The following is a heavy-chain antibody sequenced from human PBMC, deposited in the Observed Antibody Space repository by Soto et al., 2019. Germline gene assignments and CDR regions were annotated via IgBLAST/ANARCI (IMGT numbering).Heavy chain of an antibody. D-gene: IGHD2-2*01. Sequence: QVQLQESGPGLVKPSQTLSLTCTVSGGSISSGDYYWSWIRQPPGKGLEGIGYIYYSGSTYYNASVKSRVTKSVDTSKNQFYRKMSSVTAAETAVYYCRGYCSSNSCYGPYYYYGMDVWGQGTTVTVSS. CDR1: GGSISSGDYY. CDR2: IYYSGST. CDR3: RGYCSSNSCYGPYYYYGMDV. V-gene: IGHV4-30-4*01. J-gene: IGHJ6*02.